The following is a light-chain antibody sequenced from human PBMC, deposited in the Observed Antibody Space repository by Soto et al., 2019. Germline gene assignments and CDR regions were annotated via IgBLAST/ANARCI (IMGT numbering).Light chain of an antibody. CDR3: QQYGRSVWT. Sequence: EIVLTQSPGTLSLSPGERATLSCRASQSVNSNYLAWYQQIPGQAPRLLIHGAFNRATGIPDRFSGRGSGTDFTLTISRLEAEDFAVYYCQQYGRSVWTFGQGTKVEIK. CDR2: GAF. CDR1: QSVNSNY. V-gene: IGKV3-20*01. J-gene: IGKJ1*01.